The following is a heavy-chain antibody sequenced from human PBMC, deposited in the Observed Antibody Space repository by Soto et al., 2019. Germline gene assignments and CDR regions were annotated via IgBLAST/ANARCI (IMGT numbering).Heavy chain of an antibody. J-gene: IGHJ4*02. D-gene: IGHD1-1*01. CDR2: INPSGGST. CDR1: GYTFTSYY. CDR3: ARDRPGTAAFDY. V-gene: IGHV1-46*01. Sequence: QVQLVQSGAEVKKPGASVKVSCKASGYTFTSYYMHWVRQAPGQGLEWMGIINPSGGSTSYAQKFQGRVTMTRDTSTSTVYMELSSLRSEDTAVYFCARDRPGTAAFDYWGQGTLVTVSS.